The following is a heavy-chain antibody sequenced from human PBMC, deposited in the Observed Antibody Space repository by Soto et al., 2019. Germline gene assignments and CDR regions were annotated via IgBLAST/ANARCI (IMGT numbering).Heavy chain of an antibody. V-gene: IGHV3-30*18. CDR2: ISYDGSNK. D-gene: IGHD4-17*01. Sequence: GGSLRLSCAASGFTFSSYGMHWVRQAPGKGLEWVAVISYDGSNKYYADSVKGRFTISRDNSKNTLYLQMNSLRAEDTAVYYCAKDVWVYGGNSLGHAVWGQGTMVTVS. J-gene: IGHJ3*01. CDR3: AKDVWVYGGNSLGHAV. CDR1: GFTFSSYG.